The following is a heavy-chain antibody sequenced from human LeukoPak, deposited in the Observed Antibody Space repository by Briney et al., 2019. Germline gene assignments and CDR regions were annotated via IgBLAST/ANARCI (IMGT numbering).Heavy chain of an antibody. Sequence: GGSLRLSCAASGFTFNRDWTAWVRQAPGKGLEWVANIKEDGSEKNYVDSVKGRFTISRDNSKNTLYLQMNSLRAEDTAVYYCAKDMDIVATIPLRGTDYWGQGTLVTVSS. CDR2: IKEDGSEK. CDR1: GFTFNRDW. J-gene: IGHJ4*02. D-gene: IGHD5-12*01. V-gene: IGHV3-7*01. CDR3: AKDMDIVATIPLRGTDY.